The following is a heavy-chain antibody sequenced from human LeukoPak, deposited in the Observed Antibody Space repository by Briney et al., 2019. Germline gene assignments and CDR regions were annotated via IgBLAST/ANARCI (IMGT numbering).Heavy chain of an antibody. D-gene: IGHD3-9*01. J-gene: IGHJ4*02. V-gene: IGHV3-48*04. CDR1: GFTFSSYG. Sequence: GGSLRLSCAASGFTFSSYGMNWVRQAPGKGLEWVSYISSSGSTIYYADSVKGRFTISRDNAKNSLYLQMNSLRAEDTAVYYCARLTSSKDYWGQGTLVTVSS. CDR2: ISSSGSTI. CDR3: ARLTSSKDY.